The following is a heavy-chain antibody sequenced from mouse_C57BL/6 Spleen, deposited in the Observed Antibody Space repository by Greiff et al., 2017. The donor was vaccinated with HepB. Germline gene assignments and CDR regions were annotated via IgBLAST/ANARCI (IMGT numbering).Heavy chain of an antibody. J-gene: IGHJ2*01. Sequence: EVKLQESGGGLVKPGGSLKLSCAASGFTFSDYGMHWVRQAPEKGLEWVAYISSGSSTIYYADTVKGRFTISRDNAKNTLFLQMTSLRSEDTAMYYCARGYYYGSKDYWGQGTTLTVSS. D-gene: IGHD1-1*01. CDR3: ARGYYYGSKDY. CDR1: GFTFSDYG. CDR2: ISSGSSTI. V-gene: IGHV5-17*01.